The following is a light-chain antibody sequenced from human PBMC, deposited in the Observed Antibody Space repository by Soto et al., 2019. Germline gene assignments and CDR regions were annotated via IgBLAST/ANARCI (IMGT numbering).Light chain of an antibody. J-gene: IGLJ1*01. CDR1: SSDVGGYNY. V-gene: IGLV2-14*01. CDR2: DVS. Sequence: QPVLTQPASVSGSPGQSITISCTGTSSDVGGYNYVSWYQQHPGKAPKLMIYDVSNRPSGVSNRFSGSKSGNTASLTISGLQAEDEAEYYCSSYTSISTLLYVFGTGTKLTVL. CDR3: SSYTSISTLLYV.